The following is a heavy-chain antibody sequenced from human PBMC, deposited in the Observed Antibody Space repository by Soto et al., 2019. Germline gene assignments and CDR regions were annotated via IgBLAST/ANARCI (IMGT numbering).Heavy chain of an antibody. CDR3: AKDGRTGAFDY. J-gene: IGHJ4*02. V-gene: IGHV3-30*18. CDR2: MSYDGSKE. Sequence: QVQLVESGGGVVQPGRSLRLSCAASGFIFSDYGMHWVRQAPGKGLEWVALMSYDGSKEFYGDSVKGRFTISRDNSQNSLYLQRNSLSAEDSAVYYCAKDGRTGAFDYWGQGTVVIVSS. CDR1: GFIFSDYG.